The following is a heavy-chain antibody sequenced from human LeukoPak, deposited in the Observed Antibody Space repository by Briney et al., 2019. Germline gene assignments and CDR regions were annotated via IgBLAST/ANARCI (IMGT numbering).Heavy chain of an antibody. Sequence: PSETLSLTCTVSGGSISSYYWSWIRQPAGKGLEWIGRIYTSGSTNYNPSLKSRVTMSVDTSKNQFSLKLSSVTAADTAVYYCARDVMNYYDSSGSDAFDIWGQGTMVTVSS. D-gene: IGHD3-22*01. CDR1: GGSISSYY. CDR3: ARDVMNYYDSSGSDAFDI. CDR2: IYTSGST. V-gene: IGHV4-4*07. J-gene: IGHJ3*02.